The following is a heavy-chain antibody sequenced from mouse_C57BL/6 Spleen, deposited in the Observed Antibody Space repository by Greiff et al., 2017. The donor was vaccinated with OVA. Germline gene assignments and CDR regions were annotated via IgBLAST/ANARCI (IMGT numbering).Heavy chain of an antibody. CDR3: ARSLGGSYYAMDY. V-gene: IGHV1-22*01. Sequence: EVQLQQSGPELVKPGASVKMSCKASGYTFTDYNMHWVKQSHGKSLEWIGYINPNNGGTSYNQKFKGKATLTVNKSSSTAYMELRSLTSEDSAVYYCARSLGGSYYAMDYWGQGTSVTVSS. CDR2: INPNNGGT. D-gene: IGHD1-1*02. CDR1: GYTFTDYN. J-gene: IGHJ4*01.